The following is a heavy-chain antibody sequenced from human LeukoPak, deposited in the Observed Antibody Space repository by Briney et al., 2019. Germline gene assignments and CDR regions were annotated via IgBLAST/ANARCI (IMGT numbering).Heavy chain of an antibody. CDR3: ATPWEYYYDSSGYYDY. J-gene: IGHJ4*02. D-gene: IGHD3-22*01. Sequence: SETLSLTCTVSGGSISSSSYYWGWIRQPPGKGLEWIGSIYYSGSTYYNPSLKSRVTISVDTSKNQFSLKLSSVTAADTAVYYCATPWEYYYDSSGYYDYWGQGTLVTVSS. CDR2: IYYSGST. CDR1: GGSISSSSYY. V-gene: IGHV4-39*01.